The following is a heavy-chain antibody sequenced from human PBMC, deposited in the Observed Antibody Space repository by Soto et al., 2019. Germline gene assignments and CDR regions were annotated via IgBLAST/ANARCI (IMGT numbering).Heavy chain of an antibody. CDR3: ARDAQYSSRWHPIDY. Sequence: ASVKVSCKASGYTFTDYGISWVRQAPGQGLEWMGWIHTHNGNTNYAQKVQGRVTMTTDSSTSTAYMELRSLRSDDTAVYYCARDAQYSSRWHPIDYWGQGTLVTVSS. D-gene: IGHD6-19*01. CDR2: IHTHNGNT. J-gene: IGHJ4*02. V-gene: IGHV1-18*01. CDR1: GYTFTDYG.